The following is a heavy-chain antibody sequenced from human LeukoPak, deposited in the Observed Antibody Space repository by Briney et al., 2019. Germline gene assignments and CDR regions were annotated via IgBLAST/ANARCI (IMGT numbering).Heavy chain of an antibody. Sequence: SETLSLTCAVYGGSFSGYYWSWIRQPPGKGLEWIGEINHSGSTNYNPSLKSRVTISVDTSKNQFSLKLSSVTAADTAVYYCASITQGTLDYWGQGTLVTVSS. V-gene: IGHV4-34*01. CDR3: ASITQGTLDY. CDR2: INHSGST. J-gene: IGHJ4*02. CDR1: GGSFSGYY. D-gene: IGHD1-14*01.